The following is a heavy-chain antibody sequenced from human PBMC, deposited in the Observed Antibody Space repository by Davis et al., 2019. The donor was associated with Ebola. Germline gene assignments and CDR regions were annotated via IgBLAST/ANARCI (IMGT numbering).Heavy chain of an antibody. J-gene: IGHJ4*02. V-gene: IGHV3-30*18. CDR2: VSNDGSKE. CDR1: VITFSSYA. CDR3: AKDYYDSSGRYFDY. D-gene: IGHD3-22*01. Sequence: GGSLRLSCADSVITFSSYAMTWVRQAPGKGLEWVARVSNDGSKESYADSVKGRFTISRDNSKNTLYLQMNSLRAEDTAVYYCAKDYYDSSGRYFDYWGQGTLVTVSS.